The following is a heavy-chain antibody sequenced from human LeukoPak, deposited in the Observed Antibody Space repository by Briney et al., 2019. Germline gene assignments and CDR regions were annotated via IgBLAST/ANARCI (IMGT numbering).Heavy chain of an antibody. Sequence: PSETLSLTCAVYGGSFSGYYWSWIRQPPGKGLEWIGEINHSGGTNYNPSLKSRVTISVDTSKNQFSLKLSSVTAADTAVYYCARWSDNTIPRRVFDYWGQGTLVTVSS. D-gene: IGHD3-3*01. CDR3: ARWSDNTIPRRVFDY. CDR1: GGSFSGYY. J-gene: IGHJ4*02. CDR2: INHSGGT. V-gene: IGHV4-34*01.